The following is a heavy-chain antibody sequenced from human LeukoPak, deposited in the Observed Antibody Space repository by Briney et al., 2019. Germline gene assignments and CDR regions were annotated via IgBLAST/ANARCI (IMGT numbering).Heavy chain of an antibody. J-gene: IGHJ4*02. CDR1: GVSIFSFY. D-gene: IGHD3-9*01. CDR2: IHYSGTT. Sequence: SETLSLTCTVSGVSIFSFYWNWIRQPPGQGLEWIGYIHYSGTTDYNPSLKSRVSISIDTSKSQFSLKLTSATAADTAIYYCATGRSIRYFDYWGQGTLLSVSS. V-gene: IGHV4-59*08. CDR3: ATGRSIRYFDY.